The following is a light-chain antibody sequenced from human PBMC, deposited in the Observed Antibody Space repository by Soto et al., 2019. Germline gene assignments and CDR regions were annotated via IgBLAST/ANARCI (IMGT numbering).Light chain of an antibody. CDR2: GTF. J-gene: IGKJ1*01. Sequence: EIVFMRSPGSLSLSPGEIATLSGRASQCVGSRFLAWYQQKPGQAPRLLISGTFSRATGIQDRFSGSGSGTDFTLTISTLEPEDFAVYYSQQYSSSPRWTFGQGT. CDR3: QQYSSSPRWT. CDR1: QCVGSRF. V-gene: IGKV3-20*01.